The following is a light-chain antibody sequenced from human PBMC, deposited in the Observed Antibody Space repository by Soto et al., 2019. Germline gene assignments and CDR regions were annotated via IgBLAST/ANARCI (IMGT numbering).Light chain of an antibody. CDR2: EVS. V-gene: IGLV2-14*01. J-gene: IGLJ1*01. CDR1: SSDVGSYDH. CDR3: ISYTSSSTSYV. Sequence: QSVLTQPASVSGSPGQSITISCSGTSSDVGSYDHVAWYQQFPGKTPKLMIYEVSNRPSGVSSRFSGSKSGNTASLTISGLQAEDEAHYSCISYTSSSTSYVFGTGTKGTVL.